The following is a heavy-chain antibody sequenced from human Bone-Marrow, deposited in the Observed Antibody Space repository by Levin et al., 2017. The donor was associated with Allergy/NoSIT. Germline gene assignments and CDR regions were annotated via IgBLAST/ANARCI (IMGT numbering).Heavy chain of an antibody. J-gene: IGHJ4*02. D-gene: IGHD3-10*01. CDR3: ARQGVLYYYGSGSYYLGY. CDR1: GYTFTSYD. Sequence: ASVKVSCKASGYTFTSYDINWVRQATGQGLEWMGWMNPNSGNTGYAQKFQGRVTMTRNTSISTAYMELSSLRSEDTAVYYCARQGVLYYYGSGSYYLGYWGQGTLVTVSS. V-gene: IGHV1-8*01. CDR2: MNPNSGNT.